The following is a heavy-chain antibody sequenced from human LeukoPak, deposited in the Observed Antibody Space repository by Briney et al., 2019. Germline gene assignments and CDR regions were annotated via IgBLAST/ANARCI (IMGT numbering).Heavy chain of an antibody. CDR2: ISGNGGAT. CDR1: GFTFIRYA. V-gene: IGHV3-23*01. Sequence: GGSLRLSCEASGFTFIRYAMNWVRQAPGKRLEWVSAISGNGGATYYADSVKGRFTISRDNAKNTLYLQIDGRRAEDTAVDYYAKRPIGAASGPYFFDYWGQGTRVVVSS. D-gene: IGHD2-21*01. CDR3: AKRPIGAASGPYFFDY. J-gene: IGHJ4*02.